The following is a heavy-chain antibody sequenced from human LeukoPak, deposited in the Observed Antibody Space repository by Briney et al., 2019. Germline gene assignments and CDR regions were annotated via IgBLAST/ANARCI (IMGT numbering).Heavy chain of an antibody. Sequence: PSETLSLTCAVYGGSFSGYYWSWIRQPPGKGLEWIGEINHSGSTIYNPSLKSRVTISVDTSKNQFSLKLSSVTAADTAVYYCARALGRDSYGYPPDYWGQGTLVTVSS. J-gene: IGHJ4*02. V-gene: IGHV4-34*01. CDR3: ARALGRDSYGYPPDY. CDR2: INHSGST. CDR1: GGSFSGYY. D-gene: IGHD5-18*01.